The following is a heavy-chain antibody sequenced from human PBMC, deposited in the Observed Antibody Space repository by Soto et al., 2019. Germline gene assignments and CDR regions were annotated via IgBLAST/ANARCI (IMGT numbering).Heavy chain of an antibody. CDR2: ISGSGGST. D-gene: IGHD1-20*01. CDR1: GFTFSSYA. J-gene: IGHJ6*02. V-gene: IGHV3-23*01. CDR3: AKTSTSKRVNWNDAMDV. Sequence: PGGYLRLSCAASGFTFSSYAMSWVRQAPGKRLEWVSAISGSGGSTYYADSVKGRFTISRDNSKNTLYLQMNSLRAEDTAVYYCAKTSTSKRVNWNDAMDVWGQGTTVIVSS.